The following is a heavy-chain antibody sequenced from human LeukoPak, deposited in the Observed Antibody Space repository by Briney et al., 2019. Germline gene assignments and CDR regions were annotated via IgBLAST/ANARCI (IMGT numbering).Heavy chain of an antibody. J-gene: IGHJ4*02. CDR1: GFTFSSYG. V-gene: IGHV3-30*18. CDR3: AKDLYDGGTLLFDY. CDR2: ISYDGSNK. Sequence: GRSLRLSCAASGFTFSSYGMHWVRQAPGKGLEWVAVISYDGSNKYYADSVKGRFTISRDNSKNTLYLQMNSLRAEDTAVYYCAKDLYDGGTLLFDYWGQGTLVTVSS. D-gene: IGHD4-23*01.